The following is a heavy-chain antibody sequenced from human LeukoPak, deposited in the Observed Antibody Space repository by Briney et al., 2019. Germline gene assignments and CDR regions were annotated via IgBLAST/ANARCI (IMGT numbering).Heavy chain of an antibody. Sequence: AHIKLDSCETSYVASLRGRFIISRDKVKKSLYMQMNSLRVEDTAVYHCARGPTDFDASDIWGHGTLVTVSS. J-gene: IGHJ3*02. CDR2: IKLDSCET. CDR3: ARGPTDFDASDI. D-gene: IGHD1-26*01. V-gene: IGHV3-7*01.